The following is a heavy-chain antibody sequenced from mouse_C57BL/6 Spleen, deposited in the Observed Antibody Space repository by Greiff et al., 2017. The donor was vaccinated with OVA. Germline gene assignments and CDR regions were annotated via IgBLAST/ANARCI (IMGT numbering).Heavy chain of an antibody. CDR3: ARGSDYDDFDY. CDR2: IYPGDGDT. J-gene: IGHJ2*01. CDR1: GYAFSSYW. D-gene: IGHD2-4*01. Sequence: QVQLKESGAELVKPGASVKISCKASGYAFSSYWMNWVKQRPGKGLEWIGQIYPGDGDTNYNGKFKGKATLTAEKSSSTAYMQLSSLTSEDSAVYFCARGSDYDDFDYWGQGTTLTVSS. V-gene: IGHV1-80*01.